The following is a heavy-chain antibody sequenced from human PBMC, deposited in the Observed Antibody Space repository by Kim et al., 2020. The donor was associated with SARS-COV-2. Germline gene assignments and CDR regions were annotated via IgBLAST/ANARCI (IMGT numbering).Heavy chain of an antibody. CDR2: TI. CDR3: ATTLWYYFDN. J-gene: IGHJ4*02. D-gene: IGHD2-21*01. V-gene: IGHV3-11*01. Sequence: TIYYADSVKRRFTISRDNAKNSLHLQMNNLRVEDTAVYYCATTLWYYFDNWGQGTLVTVSS.